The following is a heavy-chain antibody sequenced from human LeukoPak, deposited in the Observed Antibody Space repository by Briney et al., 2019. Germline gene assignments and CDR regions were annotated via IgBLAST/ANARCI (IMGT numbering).Heavy chain of an antibody. J-gene: IGHJ2*01. D-gene: IGHD2-15*01. CDR3: ARIRPYCSGGTCYRPHYWYFDL. CDR2: IDWDDDK. CDR1: GLSLSTSGMC. V-gene: IGHV2-70*11. Sequence: ESGPTLVNPTQTLTLTCTFSGLSLSTSGMCVSWIRQPPGKALEWLARIDWDDDKYYSTSLKTGLAISKDTSKNQVVPTMTNMDPVDTATYYCARIRPYCSGGTCYRPHYWYFDLWGRGTLVTVSS.